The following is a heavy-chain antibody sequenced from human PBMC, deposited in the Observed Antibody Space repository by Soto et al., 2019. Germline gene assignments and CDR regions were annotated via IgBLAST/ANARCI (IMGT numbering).Heavy chain of an antibody. CDR2: ISYDGSNK. J-gene: IGHJ6*02. Sequence: XGSLRLSCAASGFTFSSYAMHGVRQAPGKGLEWVAVISYDGSNKYYADSVKGRFTISRDNSKNTLYLQMNSLRAEDTAVYYCARWGAAAARGSYGMDVWGQGTTVTVSS. D-gene: IGHD6-13*01. V-gene: IGHV3-30-3*01. CDR3: ARWGAAAARGSYGMDV. CDR1: GFTFSSYA.